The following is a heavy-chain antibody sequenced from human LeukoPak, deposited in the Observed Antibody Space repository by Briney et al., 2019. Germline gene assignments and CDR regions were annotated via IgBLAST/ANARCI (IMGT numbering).Heavy chain of an antibody. D-gene: IGHD1-26*01. CDR1: GFTFSSYS. CDR2: ISSSSSYI. V-gene: IGHV3-21*01. CDR3: ATKPISGSSYFDY. Sequence: GGSLRLSCAASGFTFSSYSMNWVRQAPGKGLEWVSSISSSSSYIYYADSVKGRFTISRDNAKNSLYLQMNSLGAEDTAVYYCATKPISGSSYFDYWGQGTLVTVSS. J-gene: IGHJ4*02.